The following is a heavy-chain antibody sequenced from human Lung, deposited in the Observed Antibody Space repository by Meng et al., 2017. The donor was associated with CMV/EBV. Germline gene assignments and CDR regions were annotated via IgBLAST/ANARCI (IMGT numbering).Heavy chain of an antibody. D-gene: IGHD4/OR15-4a*01. CDR2: ISTSGGDT. CDR3: ANLGRTIRDY. J-gene: IGHJ4*02. Sequence: GGSLRLSCAASGFTFSSHALSWVRQAPGKGLEWVSSISTSGGDTYHADSVKGRFTISRDNSKKTLYLQINSLRAEDTAVYYCANLGRTIRDYWGQGTLVTVSS. V-gene: IGHV3-23*01. CDR1: GFTFSSHA.